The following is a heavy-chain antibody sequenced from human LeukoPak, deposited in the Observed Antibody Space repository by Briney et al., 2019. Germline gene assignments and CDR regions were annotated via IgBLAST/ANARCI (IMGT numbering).Heavy chain of an antibody. CDR3: ADSSGYYYGGA. V-gene: IGHV4-4*07. CDR2: IYTSGTT. Sequence: TSETLSLTCTVSGGSISSYYWSWIRQPAGKGLEWIGRIYTSGTTHYNPSLKSRVTISVDTSKNQFSLKLSSVTAADTAVYYCADSSGYYYGGAWGQGTLITVSS. D-gene: IGHD3-22*01. CDR1: GGSISSYY. J-gene: IGHJ4*02.